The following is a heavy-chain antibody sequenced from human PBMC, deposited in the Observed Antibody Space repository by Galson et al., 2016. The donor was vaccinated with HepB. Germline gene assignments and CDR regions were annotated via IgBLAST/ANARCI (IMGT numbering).Heavy chain of an antibody. Sequence: LSLTCTVSGGSTGSNRYYWGWIRQPPGKGLEWIGTIYYNGRTHYNSSLKSRVTMSVDTSKNQFSLKLSSVTAADTAFYYCARDLDDHILTEHYTGSGGLDPWGQGILVTVSS. D-gene: IGHD3-9*01. CDR1: GGSTGSNRYY. CDR2: IYYNGRT. V-gene: IGHV4-39*07. CDR3: ARDLDDHILTEHYTGSGGLDP. J-gene: IGHJ5*02.